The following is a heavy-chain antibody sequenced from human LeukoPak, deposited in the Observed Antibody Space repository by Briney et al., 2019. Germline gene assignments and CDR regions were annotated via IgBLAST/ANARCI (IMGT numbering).Heavy chain of an antibody. CDR2: ISSSGGRA. CDR1: GFTFSSYG. CDR3: AKDPGAGTYFHYTNA. D-gene: IGHD3-10*01. V-gene: IGHV3-23*01. Sequence: GGSLRLSCAASGFTFSSYGMTWVRQAPGKGLEWVSGISSSGGRAYYADAVKGRFTISRDNSKNMLYLQMNSLRVEDTAVYYCAKDPGAGTYFHYTNAWGQGTLVTVSA. J-gene: IGHJ4*02.